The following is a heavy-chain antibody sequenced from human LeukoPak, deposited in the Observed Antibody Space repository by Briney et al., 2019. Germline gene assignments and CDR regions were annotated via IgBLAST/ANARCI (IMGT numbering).Heavy chain of an antibody. CDR2: MNPNSGNT. J-gene: IGHJ6*03. CDR1: GYTFTSYD. CDR3: ASRQYCSSTSCEGDYYYYYMDV. V-gene: IGHV1-8*01. D-gene: IGHD2-2*01. Sequence: GASVKVSCKASGYTFTSYDISWVRQATGQGLEWMGWMNPNSGNTGYAQKFQGRVTMTRNTSISTAYMELSSLRSEDTAVYYCASRQYCSSTSCEGDYYYYYMDVWGKGTTVTVSS.